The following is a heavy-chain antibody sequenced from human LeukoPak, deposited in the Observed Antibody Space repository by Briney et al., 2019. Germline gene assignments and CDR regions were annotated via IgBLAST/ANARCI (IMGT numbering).Heavy chain of an antibody. J-gene: IGHJ3*02. Sequence: GESLKISCKGSGYSFTNYWIGWVRQMSGKGLEWMGSIYPCDSDTRYSPSFQGQVTISVDKSIRTAYLQWSSLKASDTAMYYCARYPYYDYVWGSYFRAFDIWGQGTVVTVSS. CDR1: GYSFTNYW. D-gene: IGHD3-16*01. CDR3: ARYPYYDYVWGSYFRAFDI. V-gene: IGHV5-51*01. CDR2: IYPCDSDT.